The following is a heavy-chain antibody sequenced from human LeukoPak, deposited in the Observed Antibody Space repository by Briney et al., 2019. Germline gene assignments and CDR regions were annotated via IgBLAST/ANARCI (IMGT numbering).Heavy chain of an antibody. CDR2: ISAYNGNT. V-gene: IGHV1-18*01. CDR3: ARDPLYYYDSSGYSDWDGY. CDR1: GYTFTSYG. J-gene: IGHJ4*02. D-gene: IGHD3-22*01. Sequence: ASVKVSCKASGYTFTSYGISWVRQAPGQGLEWMGWISAYNGNTNYAQKLQGRVTMTTDTSTSTAYMELSSLRSEDTAVYYCARDPLYYYDSSGYSDWDGYWGQGTLVTVSS.